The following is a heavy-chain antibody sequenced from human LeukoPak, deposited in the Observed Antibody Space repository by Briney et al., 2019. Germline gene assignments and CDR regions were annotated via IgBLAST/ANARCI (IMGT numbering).Heavy chain of an antibody. Sequence: PGGSLRLSCAASGFTFSSYWMSWVRQAPGKGLEWVANIKQDGSEKYYVDSVKGRFTISRDNAKNSLYLQMNSLRAEDTAVYYCARARTRYSGGYGGAFDIWGQGTMVTVSS. D-gene: IGHD1-26*01. CDR1: GFTFSSYW. CDR2: IKQDGSEK. J-gene: IGHJ3*02. V-gene: IGHV3-7*01. CDR3: ARARTRYSGGYGGAFDI.